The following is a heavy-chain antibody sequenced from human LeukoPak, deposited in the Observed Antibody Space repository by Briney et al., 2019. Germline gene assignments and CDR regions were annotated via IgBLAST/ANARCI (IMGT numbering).Heavy chain of an antibody. CDR1: GFTFSDYW. V-gene: IGHV3-7*01. D-gene: IGHD2-2*01. Sequence: GGSLRLSCAASGFTFSDYWMSWVRQAPGKGLEWVATTKQDDSEQFYVDSVGGRFIVSRDNGKNSLFLQMNSLRVEDSAVYYCVRDLSLPVRPAAGAFDYWGRGTLVTVSS. CDR3: VRDLSLPVRPAAGAFDY. J-gene: IGHJ4*02. CDR2: TKQDDSEQ.